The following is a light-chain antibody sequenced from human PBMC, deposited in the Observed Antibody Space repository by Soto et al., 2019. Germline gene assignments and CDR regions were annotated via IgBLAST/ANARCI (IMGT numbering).Light chain of an antibody. Sequence: QSVLTQPPSTSRTPGQRVTISSSGSSSDIGSNAVYWYQQLPGTAPKLLIYRNNQRPSGVPDRFSGTKSGTSASLAISGLRSEDEADYYCAAWNDGLSGFVFGTGTKVTVL. CDR3: AAWNDGLSGFV. V-gene: IGLV1-47*01. CDR2: RNN. J-gene: IGLJ1*01. CDR1: SSDIGSNA.